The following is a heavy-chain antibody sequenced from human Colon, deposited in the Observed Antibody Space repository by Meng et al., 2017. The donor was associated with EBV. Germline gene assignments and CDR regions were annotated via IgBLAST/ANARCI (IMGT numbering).Heavy chain of an antibody. J-gene: IGHJ4*02. V-gene: IGHV4-39*07. D-gene: IGHD5-18*01. CDR2: ISYGGST. Sequence: HLQAQESGPGLVKPSETLSLTCTVSGGSISSSSYSCAWIRQPPGKGLEWIGGISYGGSTSYNPSLKSRVTISIDTSKNQFSLSLTSVTAADTAIYYCARGIQIWHEIDYWGQGTLVTVSS. CDR1: GGSISSSSYS. CDR3: ARGIQIWHEIDY.